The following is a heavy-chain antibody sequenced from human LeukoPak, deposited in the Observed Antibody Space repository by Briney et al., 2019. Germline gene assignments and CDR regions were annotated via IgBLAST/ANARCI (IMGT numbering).Heavy chain of an antibody. CDR2: MNPNSGNT. D-gene: IGHD3-10*01. V-gene: IGHV1-8*01. Sequence: GASVKVSCKASGYTFTSYDINWVRQATGQGLEWMGWMNPNSGNTGYAQKFQGRVTMTRNTSISTAYMELSSLRSEDTAVYYCARVGVTMVRGVTYYYYYYMDVWGKGTTVTISS. CDR3: ARVGVTMVRGVTYYYYYYMDV. CDR1: GYTFTSYD. J-gene: IGHJ6*03.